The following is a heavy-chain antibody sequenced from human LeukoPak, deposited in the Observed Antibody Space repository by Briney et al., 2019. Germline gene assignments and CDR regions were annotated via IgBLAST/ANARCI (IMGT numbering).Heavy chain of an antibody. V-gene: IGHV3-21*01. J-gene: IGHJ4*02. Sequence: PGGSLRLSCAASGFTFSSYSMNWVRQAPGKGLEWVSSISSSSSYIYYADSVKGRFTISRDNAKNSLYLQMNSLRAEDTAVYYCAREAKYSGNHFDYWGQGTLVTVSS. CDR2: ISSSSSYI. CDR1: GFTFSSYS. D-gene: IGHD1-26*01. CDR3: AREAKYSGNHFDY.